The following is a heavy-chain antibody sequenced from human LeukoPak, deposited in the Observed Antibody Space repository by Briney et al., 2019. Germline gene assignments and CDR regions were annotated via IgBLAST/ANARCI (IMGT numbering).Heavy chain of an antibody. J-gene: IGHJ4*02. D-gene: IGHD3-22*01. Sequence: SETLSLTCTVSRGSISRGGYYWSWVRPHPGKGLEWIGYIYYSGSTYYNPSLKSRLTISVDTSKNQFSLKLSSVTAADTAVYYCASAYYYDSSGFYFDYWGQGTLVTVSS. CDR3: ASAYYYDSSGFYFDY. CDR1: RGSISRGGYY. CDR2: IYYSGST. V-gene: IGHV4-31*03.